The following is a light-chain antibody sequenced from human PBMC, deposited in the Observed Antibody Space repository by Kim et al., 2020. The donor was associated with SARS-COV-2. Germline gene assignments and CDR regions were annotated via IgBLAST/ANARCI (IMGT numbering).Light chain of an antibody. CDR3: NSRDSNENVF. Sequence: VALGQTVRITCQGDNLRSYYATWNQQKPGQAPILVIYGKNNRPSGIPDRFSGSSSGNTASLTITGTQAGDEADYYCNSRDSNENVFFGGGTQLTVL. V-gene: IGLV3-19*01. CDR2: GKN. CDR1: NLRSYY. J-gene: IGLJ2*01.